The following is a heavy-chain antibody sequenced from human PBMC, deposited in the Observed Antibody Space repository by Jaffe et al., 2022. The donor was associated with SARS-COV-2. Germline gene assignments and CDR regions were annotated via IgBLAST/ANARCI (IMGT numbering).Heavy chain of an antibody. V-gene: IGHV4-4*07. CDR1: GGSISSYY. CDR3: ARVDYYGSGSYYKSDAFDI. Sequence: QVQLQESGPGLVKPSETLSLTCTVSGGSISSYYWSWIRQPAGKGLEWIGRIYTSGSTNYNPSLKSRVTMSVDTSKNQFSLKLSSVTAADTAVYYCARVDYYGSGSYYKSDAFDIWGQGTMVTVSS. D-gene: IGHD3-10*01. CDR2: IYTSGST. J-gene: IGHJ3*02.